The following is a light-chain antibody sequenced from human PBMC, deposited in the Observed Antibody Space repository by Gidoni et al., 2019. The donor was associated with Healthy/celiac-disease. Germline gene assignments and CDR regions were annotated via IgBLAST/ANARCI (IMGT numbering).Light chain of an antibody. CDR2: GAS. CDR1: QSVSYSSNNKNY. J-gene: IGKJ2*01. CDR3: QQDYSTPPT. V-gene: IGKV4-1*01. Sequence: DIVMTQSPDSMAVSLGESAPINCKSSQSVSYSSNNKNYLAWYQQKPGQPPKLLIYGASTRESGVADRCSGSGSGTDFTLTISSLQAEDVAVYYCQQDYSTPPTFGQGTKLEIK.